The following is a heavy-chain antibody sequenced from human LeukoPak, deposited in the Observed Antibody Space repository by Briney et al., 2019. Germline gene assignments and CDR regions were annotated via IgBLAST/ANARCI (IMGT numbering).Heavy chain of an antibody. D-gene: IGHD2-2*01. Sequence: PGRSLRLSCAASGFTFSNYWMHWVRQAPGKGLEWASVMYSGGSTFYGDSVKGRFTISRDNSMNTLYLQMNSLRVDDTAVYYCAREQVVVGRGYYGMDVWGQGTTVTVSS. CDR3: AREQVVVGRGYYGMDV. CDR1: GFTFSNYW. CDR2: MYSGGST. J-gene: IGHJ6*02. V-gene: IGHV3-66*01.